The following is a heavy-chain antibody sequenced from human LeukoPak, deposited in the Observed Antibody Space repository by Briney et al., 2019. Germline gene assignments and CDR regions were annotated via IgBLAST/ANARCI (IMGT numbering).Heavy chain of an antibody. J-gene: IGHJ6*04. CDR3: ARGESKRYSGYDYYVMVV. Sequence: SETVSLTCTVSGGSISSYYWSWIRQPPGKGLEWIGYINYSGSTNYNPSLKRRVTISVDTSKNQFSLKVSSVTAADTAVYYCARGESKRYSGYDYYVMVVWGERSTVSVSS. CDR2: INYSGST. CDR1: GGSISSYY. V-gene: IGHV4-59*01. D-gene: IGHD5-12*01.